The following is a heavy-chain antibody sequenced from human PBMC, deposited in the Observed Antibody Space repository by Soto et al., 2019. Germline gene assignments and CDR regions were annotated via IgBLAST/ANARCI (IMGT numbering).Heavy chain of an antibody. CDR3: AREVATMVRGTAFDI. CDR1: GYTFTGYY. J-gene: IGHJ3*02. CDR2: INPNSGGT. D-gene: IGHD3-10*01. Sequence: ASVKVSCKASGYTFTGYYMHWVRQAPGQGLEWMGWINPNSGGTNYAQKFQGWVTMTRDTSISTAYMELSRLRSDDTAVYYCAREVATMVRGTAFDIWGQGTMVTVSS. V-gene: IGHV1-2*04.